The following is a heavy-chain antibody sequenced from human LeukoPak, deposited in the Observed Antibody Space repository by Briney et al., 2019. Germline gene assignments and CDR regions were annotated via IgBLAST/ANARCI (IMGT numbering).Heavy chain of an antibody. J-gene: IGHJ4*02. CDR2: IYYSGST. D-gene: IGHD6-13*01. V-gene: IGHV4-59*08. CDR3: ARQGYPGSSWYYDY. Sequence: PSETLSLTCTVSGGSISSYYWSWIRQPPGKGLEWIGYIYYSGSTNYNPSLKSRVTISVDTSKNQFSLKLSSVTAADTAVYYCARQGYPGSSWYYDYWGQGTLVTVSS. CDR1: GGSISSYY.